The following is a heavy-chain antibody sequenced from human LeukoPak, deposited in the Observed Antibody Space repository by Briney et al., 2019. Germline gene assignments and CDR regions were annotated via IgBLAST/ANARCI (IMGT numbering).Heavy chain of an antibody. CDR2: INHSGST. V-gene: IGHV4-34*01. D-gene: IGHD2-2*02. Sequence: SETLSLTCAVSGGSFSGYYWSWIRQPPGKGLEWIGEINHSGSTNYNPSLKSRVTISVDTSKNQFSLKLSSVTAADTAVYYCARGRVGYCSSTSCYKGYFDYWGQGTLVTVSS. J-gene: IGHJ4*02. CDR3: ARGRVGYCSSTSCYKGYFDY. CDR1: GGSFSGYY.